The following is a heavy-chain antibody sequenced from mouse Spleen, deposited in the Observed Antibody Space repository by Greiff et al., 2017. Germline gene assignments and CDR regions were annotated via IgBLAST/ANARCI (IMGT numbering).Heavy chain of an antibody. Sequence: EVKLMESGPGLVKPSQSLSLTCSVTGYSITSGYYWNWIRQFPGNKLEWMGYISYDGSNNYNPSLKNRISITRDTSKNQFFLKLNSVTTEDTATYYCAREGGKGAMDYWGQGTSVTVSS. CDR2: ISYDGSN. D-gene: IGHD1-3*01. CDR1: GYSITSGYY. CDR3: AREGGKGAMDY. V-gene: IGHV3-6*01. J-gene: IGHJ4*01.